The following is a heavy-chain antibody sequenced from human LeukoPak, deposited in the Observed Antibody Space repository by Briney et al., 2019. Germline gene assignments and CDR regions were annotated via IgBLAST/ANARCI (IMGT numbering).Heavy chain of an antibody. D-gene: IGHD5-24*01. CDR3: ARGDRRDGYRFDY. J-gene: IGHJ4*02. CDR2: ISSNGGST. V-gene: IGHV3-64*04. Sequence: GGSLRLSCSASGFTFSSYAMHWVRQAPGKGLEYVSAISSNGGSTYYADSVKGRFTISRDNSKNTLYLQMNSLRAEDTALYYCARGDRRDGYRFDYWGQGTLVTVSS. CDR1: GFTFSSYA.